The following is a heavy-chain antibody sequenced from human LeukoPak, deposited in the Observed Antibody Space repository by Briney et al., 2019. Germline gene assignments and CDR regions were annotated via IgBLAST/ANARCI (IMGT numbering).Heavy chain of an antibody. CDR2: MNPNSGNT. Sequence: ASVKVSCKASGYTFTSYGISWVRQAPGQGLEWMGWMNPNSGNTGYAQKFQGRVTMTRNTSISTAYMELSSLRSEDTAVYYCARGDTFGDFDYWGQGTLVTVSS. J-gene: IGHJ4*02. V-gene: IGHV1-8*02. CDR1: GYTFTSYG. CDR3: ARGDTFGDFDY. D-gene: IGHD3-10*01.